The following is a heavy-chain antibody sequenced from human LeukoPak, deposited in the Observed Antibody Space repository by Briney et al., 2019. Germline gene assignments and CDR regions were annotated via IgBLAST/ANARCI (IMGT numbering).Heavy chain of an antibody. CDR1: GFTFSGSI. V-gene: IGHV3-73*01. J-gene: IGHJ5*02. CDR3: ARDSGTTGEVKFDP. D-gene: IGHD3-10*01. CDR2: IRSKANNYAT. Sequence: GGSLRLSCAASGFTFSGSIMHWVRQASGKGLEWVGLIRSKANNYATAYAASVKGRFTISRDDSKNTAYLQMNSLKTEDTAVYYCARDSGTTGEVKFDPWGQGTLVTVSS.